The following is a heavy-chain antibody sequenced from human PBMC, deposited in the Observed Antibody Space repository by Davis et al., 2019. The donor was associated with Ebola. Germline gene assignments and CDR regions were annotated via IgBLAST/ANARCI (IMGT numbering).Heavy chain of an antibody. J-gene: IGHJ6*04. CDR2: ISYDGSNK. CDR1: GFTFSSYA. Sequence: LSLTCAASGFTFSSYAMHWVRQAPGKGLEWVAVISYDGSNKYYADSVKGRFTISRDNSKNTLYLQMNSLRAEDTAVYYCARMPLDYYYGMDVWGKGTTVTVSS. D-gene: IGHD2-2*01. V-gene: IGHV3-30-3*01. CDR3: ARMPLDYYYGMDV.